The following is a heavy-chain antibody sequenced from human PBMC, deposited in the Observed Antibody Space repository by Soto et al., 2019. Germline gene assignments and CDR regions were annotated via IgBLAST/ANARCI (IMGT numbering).Heavy chain of an antibody. J-gene: IGHJ1*01. V-gene: IGHV3-9*01. CDR1: GFTFDDYA. D-gene: IGHD3-22*01. CDR2: ISWNSGSI. Sequence: GGSLRLSCAASGFTFDDYAMHWVRQAPGKGLEWVSGISWNSGSIGYADSVKGRFTISRDNAKNSLYLQMNSLRAEDTALYYCAKGGYYYDSSGSSTGYFQHWGQGTLVTVSS. CDR3: AKGGYYYDSSGSSTGYFQH.